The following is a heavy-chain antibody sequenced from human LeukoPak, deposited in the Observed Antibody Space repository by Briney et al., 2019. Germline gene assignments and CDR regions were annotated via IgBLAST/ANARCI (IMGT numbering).Heavy chain of an antibody. J-gene: IGHJ4*02. Sequence: PSETPSLTCAVYGGSFSGYYWSWIRQPPGKGLEWIGEINHSGSTNYNPSLKSRVTISVDTSKNQFSLKLSSVTAADTAVYYCVRDYYDSSGYSRRLDYWGQGTLVTVSS. D-gene: IGHD3-22*01. V-gene: IGHV4-34*01. CDR3: VRDYYDSSGYSRRLDY. CDR1: GGSFSGYY. CDR2: INHSGST.